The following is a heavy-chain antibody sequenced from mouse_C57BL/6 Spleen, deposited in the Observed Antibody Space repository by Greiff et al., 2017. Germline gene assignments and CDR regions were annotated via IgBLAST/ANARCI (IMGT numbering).Heavy chain of an antibody. Sequence: QVQLQQPGAELVRPGSSVKLSCKASGYTFTSYWMHWVKQRPIQGLEWIGNIDPSDSETHYNQKFKDKATLTVDKSSSTAYMQLSSLTAEDSAVYYCARWDFDGSSLDYAMDYWGQGTSVTVSS. J-gene: IGHJ4*01. CDR3: ARWDFDGSSLDYAMDY. CDR2: IDPSDSET. V-gene: IGHV1-52*01. D-gene: IGHD1-1*01. CDR1: GYTFTSYW.